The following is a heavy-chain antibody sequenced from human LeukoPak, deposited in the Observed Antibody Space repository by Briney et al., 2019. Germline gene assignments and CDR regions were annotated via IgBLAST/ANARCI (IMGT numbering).Heavy chain of an antibody. V-gene: IGHV1-24*01. J-gene: IGHJ5*02. CDR3: ATARRVVRYNWFDH. D-gene: IGHD3-22*01. CDR2: FDAEDGDT. Sequence: ASVTVSFTLSVSTLTQLFMHWVRQAPGKGGGGGGCFDAEDGDTIYAQKFQGRVTMTEDTSTDTAYMELSSLRSEDTAVYYCATARRVVRYNWFDHWGQGTLVTVSS. CDR1: VSTLTQLF.